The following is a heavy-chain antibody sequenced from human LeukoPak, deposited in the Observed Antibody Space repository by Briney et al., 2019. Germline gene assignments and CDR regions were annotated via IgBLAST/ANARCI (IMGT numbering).Heavy chain of an antibody. Sequence: SETLSLTCTVSGASISSSTYYWGWIRQPPGKGLEWIGSIYYGGSTYYNPSLKSRVTISIDTSKNQFSLKLSSVTAADTAVYYFASDKDDYSYFDYWGQGTLVTVSS. CDR3: ASDKDDYSYFDY. J-gene: IGHJ4*02. V-gene: IGHV4-39*07. CDR1: GASISSSTYY. D-gene: IGHD4-11*01. CDR2: IYYGGST.